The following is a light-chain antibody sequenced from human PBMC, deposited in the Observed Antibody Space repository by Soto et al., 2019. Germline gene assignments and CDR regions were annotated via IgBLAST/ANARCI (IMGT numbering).Light chain of an antibody. CDR1: QDIKNY. Sequence: DIQMTQSPSSLSASVGDRVTITCQASQDIKNYLHWNQQKPGKAPKLLIYEASNLETGVPSRFSGSGSGRTFTFTISSLQPEGIATYYCQQCDDFITFGGGTRIEIK. CDR3: QQCDDFIT. J-gene: IGKJ4*01. CDR2: EAS. V-gene: IGKV1-33*01.